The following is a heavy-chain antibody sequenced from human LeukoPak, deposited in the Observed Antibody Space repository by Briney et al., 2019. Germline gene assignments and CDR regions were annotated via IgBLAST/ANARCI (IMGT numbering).Heavy chain of an antibody. CDR2: ISGSGGGT. V-gene: IGHV3-23*01. CDR1: GFTLSSYS. D-gene: IGHD5-18*01. Sequence: GGSLTLSCAASGFTLSSYSMNWVRQAPGKGLEWVSAISGSGGGTYYADSVKGRFTISRDNSKNTLYVQMNSLRAADTAVYYCAKAAGRGYNYGDYFDYWGQGTLVTVSS. CDR3: AKAAGRGYNYGDYFDY. J-gene: IGHJ4*02.